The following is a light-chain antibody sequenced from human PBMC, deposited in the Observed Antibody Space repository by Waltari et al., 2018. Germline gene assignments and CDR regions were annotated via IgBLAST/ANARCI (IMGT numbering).Light chain of an antibody. CDR1: QSVSSY. V-gene: IGKV3-11*01. Sequence: EIVLTQSPATLSLSPGERATLPCRASQSVSSYLAWYQQKPGQAPRLLIYDASNRATGIPARFSGSGSGTDFTLTISSLEPEDFAVYYCQQRSNWPRTFSQGTKVEIK. J-gene: IGKJ1*01. CDR2: DAS. CDR3: QQRSNWPRT.